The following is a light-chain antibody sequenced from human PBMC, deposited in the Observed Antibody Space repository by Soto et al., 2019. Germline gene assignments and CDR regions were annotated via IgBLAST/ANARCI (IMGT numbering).Light chain of an antibody. CDR2: DVS. Sequence: QSALTQPRSVSGSPGQSVTISCTGTSTDVGGYNYVSWYQQHPGKVPKLMLYDVSKRPSGVPDRFSGSKSGNTASLPSSGLQAEDEADYYCCSYAGRDTLYVFGSGTKLTVL. V-gene: IGLV2-11*01. J-gene: IGLJ1*01. CDR1: STDVGGYNY. CDR3: CSYAGRDTLYV.